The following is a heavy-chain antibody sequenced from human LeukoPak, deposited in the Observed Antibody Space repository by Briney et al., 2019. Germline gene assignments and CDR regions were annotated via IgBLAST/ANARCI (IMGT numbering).Heavy chain of an antibody. J-gene: IGHJ6*02. Sequence: ASVKVSCKASGYTFTGYYMHWVRQAPGQGLEWMGWINPNSGGTNYARKFQGRVTMTRDTSISTAYMELSRLRSDDTAVYYCARAYYYGSGSYYGMDVWGQGTTVTVSS. D-gene: IGHD3-10*01. CDR1: GYTFTGYY. CDR2: INPNSGGT. V-gene: IGHV1-2*02. CDR3: ARAYYYGSGSYYGMDV.